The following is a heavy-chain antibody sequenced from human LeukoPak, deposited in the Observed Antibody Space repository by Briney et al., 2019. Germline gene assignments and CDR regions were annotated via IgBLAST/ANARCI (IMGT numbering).Heavy chain of an antibody. CDR1: GYTFTSYY. D-gene: IGHD1-26*01. Sequence: ASVKVSCKASGYTFTSYYMHWVRQAPGQGLEWMGIINPSGGSTSYAQKFQGRVTMTRDTSTSTVYMELSSLRSEDTAVNYCARDYGSYYYFDYWGQGTLVTVSS. CDR3: ARDYGSYYYFDY. J-gene: IGHJ4*02. V-gene: IGHV1-46*01. CDR2: INPSGGST.